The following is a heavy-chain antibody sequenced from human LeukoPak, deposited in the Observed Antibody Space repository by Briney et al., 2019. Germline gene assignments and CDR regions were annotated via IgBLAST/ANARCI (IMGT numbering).Heavy chain of an antibody. CDR3: ARGDHYYGSGSYYYYYFDY. CDR1: GWSFSGYY. Sequence: SETLSLTCAVYGWSFSGYYWSWIRQPPGKGLEWIGEINHSGSTNYNPSLKSRVTISVDTSKNQFSLKLSSVTAADTAVYYCARGDHYYGSGSYYYYYFDYWGQGTLVTVSS. CDR2: INHSGST. J-gene: IGHJ4*02. D-gene: IGHD3-10*01. V-gene: IGHV4-34*01.